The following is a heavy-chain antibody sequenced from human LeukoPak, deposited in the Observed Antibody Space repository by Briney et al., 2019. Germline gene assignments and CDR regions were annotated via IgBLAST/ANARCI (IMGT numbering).Heavy chain of an antibody. D-gene: IGHD1-7*01. CDR3: ARHGRTTAGPEGWFDP. CDR2: IYYSGST. CDR1: GGSISSYY. J-gene: IGHJ5*02. Sequence: SETLSLTCSVSGGSISSYYWSWIRQPPGKGLEWIGYIYYSGSTNYNPSLKSRVTISVDTSKNQFSLKLSSVTAADTAVYYCARHGRTTAGPEGWFDPWGQGTLVTVSS. V-gene: IGHV4-59*08.